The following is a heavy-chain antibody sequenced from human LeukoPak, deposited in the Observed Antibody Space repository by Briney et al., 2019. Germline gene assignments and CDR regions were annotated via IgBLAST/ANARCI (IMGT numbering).Heavy chain of an antibody. CDR1: GFTFSSYS. D-gene: IGHD5-24*01. J-gene: IGHJ4*02. CDR2: ISSSSSYI. Sequence: GSLRLSCAASGFTFSSYSMNWVRQAPGKGLEWVSSISSSSSYIYYADSVKGRFTISRDNAKNSLYLQMNSLRAEDTAVYYCARDSGWLSVAYYFDYWGQGTLVTVSS. V-gene: IGHV3-21*01. CDR3: ARDSGWLSVAYYFDY.